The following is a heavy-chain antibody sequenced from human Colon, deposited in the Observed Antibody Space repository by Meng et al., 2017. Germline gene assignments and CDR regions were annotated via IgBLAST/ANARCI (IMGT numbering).Heavy chain of an antibody. Sequence: GSPKISRAVSGFTFSSYGMHWVRQAPGKGLVWVSRSGSDGSSTTYADSVKGRFTISRDSAKNALFLEMNSLRDEDTAVYYCARASPSFYGSGSYAFDIWGQGTMVTVSS. J-gene: IGHJ3*02. D-gene: IGHD3-10*01. V-gene: IGHV3-74*01. CDR2: SGSDGSST. CDR1: GFTFSSYG. CDR3: ARASPSFYGSGSYAFDI.